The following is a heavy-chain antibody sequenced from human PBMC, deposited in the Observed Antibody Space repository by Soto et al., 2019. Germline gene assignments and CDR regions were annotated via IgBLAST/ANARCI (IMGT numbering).Heavy chain of an antibody. CDR3: AGDPGLRPAASRDLGWFDP. D-gene: IGHD2-2*01. CDR2: IKQDGSEE. V-gene: IGHV3-7*03. CDR1: GFTFSGYW. Sequence: EMQLVESGGGLVQPGGSLRLACTASGFTFSGYWMNWVRQAPGKGLEWVARIKQDGSEEHYVDSVKGRFTISRDNANNSVYLQMNSRSAEDAAVYYCAGDPGLRPAASRDLGWFDPWGQGILVTVSS. J-gene: IGHJ5*02.